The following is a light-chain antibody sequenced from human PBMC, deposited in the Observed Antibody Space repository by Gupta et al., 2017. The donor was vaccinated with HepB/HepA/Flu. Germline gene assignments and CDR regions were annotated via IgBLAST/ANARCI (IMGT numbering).Light chain of an antibody. CDR2: YNT. V-gene: IGLV3-21*01. CDR3: QVWERRGDPRVV. J-gene: IGLJ2*01. Sequence: SYVLTQPPSVSAAPGKPARITCWGNNIGTNSVHWCQQRPGQAPVLVIYYNTDRASGFPERFSGSNSGNTATRTITRVEAGEEADYYCQVWERRGDPRVVFGGGTKLTVL. CDR1: NIGTNS.